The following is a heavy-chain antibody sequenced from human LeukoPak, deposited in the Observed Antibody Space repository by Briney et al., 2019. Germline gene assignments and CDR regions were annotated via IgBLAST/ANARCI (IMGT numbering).Heavy chain of an antibody. V-gene: IGHV3-74*01. CDR2: LNPDGSDT. CDR3: ARGVSSGMDV. CDR1: GFTFSRNW. J-gene: IGHJ6*02. D-gene: IGHD5/OR15-5a*01. Sequence: GGSLRLSCAASGFTFSRNWMHWVRQGPGKGLVWVSRLNPDGSDTGYADSVKGRFSISRGNAKNTLYLQMNSLRAEDTAVYYCARGVSSGMDVWGQGTTVTVSS.